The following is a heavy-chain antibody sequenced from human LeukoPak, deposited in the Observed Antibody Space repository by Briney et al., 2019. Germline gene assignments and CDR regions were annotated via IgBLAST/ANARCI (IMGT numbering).Heavy chain of an antibody. J-gene: IGHJ4*02. CDR2: IRISGGAT. V-gene: IGHV3-23*01. CDR3: VRAAPRDCSSTSCSLFDS. Sequence: PGGSLRLSCAASGFTFSSYAMSWVRQAPGKGLEWVSGIRISGGATYYADSVKGRFTISRDTSKDTLYLQMHSLRAEDTVVYYCVRAAPRDCSSTSCSLFDSWGQGTLVTVSS. D-gene: IGHD2-2*01. CDR1: GFTFSSYA.